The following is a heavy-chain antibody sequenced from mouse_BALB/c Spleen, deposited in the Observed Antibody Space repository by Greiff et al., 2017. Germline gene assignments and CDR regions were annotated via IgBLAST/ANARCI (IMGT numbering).Heavy chain of an antibody. J-gene: IGHJ3*01. D-gene: IGHD2-4*01. CDR1: GFNITDTY. Sequence: VQLQQSGAELVKPGASVKLSCTASGFNITDTYMHWVKQRPEQGLEWIGRIDPANGNTKYDPKFQGKVTITADTSSNTAYLQLSSLTSEDTAVYYSAREYYDYQFAYWGQGTLVTVSA. CDR3: AREYYDYQFAY. CDR2: IDPANGNT. V-gene: IGHV14-3*02.